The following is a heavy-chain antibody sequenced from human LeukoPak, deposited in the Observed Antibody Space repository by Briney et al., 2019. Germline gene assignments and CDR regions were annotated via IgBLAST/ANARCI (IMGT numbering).Heavy chain of an antibody. J-gene: IGHJ5*02. Sequence: PSETLSLTCAVYGGSFSGYYWSLIRQPSGKGLEWIGESNHSGSTNYNPSLKSRVTISVDTSKNQFSLKLSSVTAADTAVYYCARAYYDSSGYYNWFDPWGQGTLVTVSS. CDR2: SNHSGST. D-gene: IGHD3-22*01. CDR1: GGSFSGYY. V-gene: IGHV4-34*01. CDR3: ARAYYDSSGYYNWFDP.